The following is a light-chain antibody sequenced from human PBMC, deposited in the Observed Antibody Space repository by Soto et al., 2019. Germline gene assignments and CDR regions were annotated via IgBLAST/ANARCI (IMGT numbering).Light chain of an antibody. V-gene: IGLV2-14*01. CDR2: NVS. CDR3: TSSTSGSLYV. CDR1: SSGVGGYNY. J-gene: IGLJ1*01. Sequence: QSALTQAASVSGSPGQSITISCTGTSSGVGGYNYVSWYQQFPGKVPKLLIYNVSNRPSGVSNRFSGSKSGNAASLTISGLQAEDEDDYFCTSSTSGSLYVFGTGTKVTVL.